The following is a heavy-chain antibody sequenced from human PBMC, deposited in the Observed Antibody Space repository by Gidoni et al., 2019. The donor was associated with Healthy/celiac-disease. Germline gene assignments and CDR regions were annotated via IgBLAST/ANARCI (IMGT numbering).Heavy chain of an antibody. V-gene: IGHV3-30*03. CDR3: SGYYPDY. CDR2: ISYDGSNK. CDR1: GFTFSSYG. J-gene: IGHJ4*02. D-gene: IGHD3-22*01. Sequence: QVQLVESGGGVVQPGRSLRLSCAASGFTFSSYGMHWVRQAPGKGLEWVAVISYDGSNKYYADSVKGRFTISRDNSKNTLYLQMNSLRAEDTAVYYCSGYYPDYWGQGTLVTVSS.